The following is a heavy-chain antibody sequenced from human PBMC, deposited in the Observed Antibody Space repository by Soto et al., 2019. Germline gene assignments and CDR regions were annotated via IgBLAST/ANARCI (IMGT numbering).Heavy chain of an antibody. CDR2: INGYNGDT. D-gene: IGHD3-16*02. V-gene: IGHV1-18*04. J-gene: IGHJ5*02. CDR1: GYTFSSYG. CDR3: ARGGSLSLRDGYMSNWFGP. Sequence: GASVKVSCKASGYTFSSYGVSWVRQAPGQRLEWMGWINGYNGDTKYSQKFQGRVTMTKDTSTTTVYKELRSLRSDDTAVYYCARGGSLSLRDGYMSNWFGPWGQGTLVTVSS.